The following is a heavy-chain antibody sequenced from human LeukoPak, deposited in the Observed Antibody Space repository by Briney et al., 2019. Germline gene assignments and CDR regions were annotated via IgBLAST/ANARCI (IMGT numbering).Heavy chain of an antibody. Sequence: SETLSLTCAVYGGSFSGYYWSWIRHPPGKGLEWIGEINHSGSTNYNPSLKSRVTISIDTSKNQFSLKLSSVTAADTAVYYCARNYYYGSGSYYSGEEFWGQGTLVTVSS. D-gene: IGHD3-10*01. V-gene: IGHV4-34*01. J-gene: IGHJ4*02. CDR1: GGSFSGYY. CDR2: INHSGST. CDR3: ARNYYYGSGSYYSGEEF.